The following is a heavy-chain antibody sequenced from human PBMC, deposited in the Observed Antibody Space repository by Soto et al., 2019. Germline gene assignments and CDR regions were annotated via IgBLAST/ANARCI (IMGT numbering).Heavy chain of an antibody. J-gene: IGHJ3*02. V-gene: IGHV4-31*01. Sequence: QVQLQESGPGLVKPSQTLSLTCTVSGGSFSSGGYYWSWIRQHPGKGLEWLGHIYYSGSTYYNPXXXXRXTXXXAXXXXXXXXXXXPVTAAXXXXXYCAGYGDYEGGDIWGQGTTVNVSS. CDR2: IYYSGST. D-gene: IGHD4-17*01. CDR3: AGYGDYEGGDI. CDR1: GGSFSSGGYY.